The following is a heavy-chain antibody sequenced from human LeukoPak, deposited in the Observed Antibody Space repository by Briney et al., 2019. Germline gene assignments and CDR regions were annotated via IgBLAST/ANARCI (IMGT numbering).Heavy chain of an antibody. J-gene: IGHJ3*02. Sequence: GGSLRLSCAVSGFTFSTYAMSWVRQAPGKGLEWVSAISGSGDITLYADSVKGRFTISRDNSKNTLYLQMNSLRAEDTAVYYCARGSRVTTRLDAFEIWGQGTMVTVSS. CDR2: ISGSGDIT. D-gene: IGHD4-17*01. CDR1: GFTFSTYA. V-gene: IGHV3-23*01. CDR3: ARGSRVTTRLDAFEI.